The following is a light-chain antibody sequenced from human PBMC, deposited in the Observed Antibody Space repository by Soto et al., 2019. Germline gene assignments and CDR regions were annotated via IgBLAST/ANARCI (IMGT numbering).Light chain of an antibody. CDR3: QQHGTSHIT. CDR2: DAS. CDR1: QNINNNY. Sequence: VLTQSPGTLSLSPGGRATLSCRASQNINNNYLAWYQHKPGQAPRLLIYDASLRATGVPDRFSGSGSGTDFTLTITRLEPDDSAVYYCQQHGTSHITFGQGTRLEIK. J-gene: IGKJ5*01. V-gene: IGKV3-20*01.